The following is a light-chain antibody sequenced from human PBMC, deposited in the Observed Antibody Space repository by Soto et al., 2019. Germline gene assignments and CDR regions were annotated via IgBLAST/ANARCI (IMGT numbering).Light chain of an antibody. Sequence: DLQMTQSPSTLSASVGDRVTITCRASQSSSSWLAWYQQKPGKAPKLLIYKASSLQSGVPSRFSGSGSGTEFTLTISSLQPDDFATYYCQQYDNNSRTFGQGTKVEIK. CDR3: QQYDNNSRT. CDR2: KAS. J-gene: IGKJ1*01. V-gene: IGKV1-5*03. CDR1: QSSSSW.